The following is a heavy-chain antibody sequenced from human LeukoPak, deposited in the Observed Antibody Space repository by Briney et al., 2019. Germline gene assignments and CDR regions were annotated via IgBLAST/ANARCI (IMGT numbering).Heavy chain of an antibody. CDR2: IYTSGST. Sequence: SQTLSLTCTVSGGSLSSGSYYWSWIRQPAGRGLEWIGRIYTSGSTNYNPSLKSRGTISVDTSKNQFSLKLSSVTAADTAVYYCARVSGSYRWYFDYWGQGTLVTVSS. CDR1: GGSLSSGSYY. CDR3: ARVSGSYRWYFDY. D-gene: IGHD1-26*01. V-gene: IGHV4-61*02. J-gene: IGHJ4*02.